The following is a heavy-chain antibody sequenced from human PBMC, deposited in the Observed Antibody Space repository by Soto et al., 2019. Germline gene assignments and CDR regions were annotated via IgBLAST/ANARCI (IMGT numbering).Heavy chain of an antibody. CDR3: ARVRNYVSSGYYWFDP. CDR1: GGTFSSYA. Sequence: GASVKVSCKASGGTFSSYAISRVRQAPGQGLEWMGGIIPIFGTANYAQKFQGRVTITADESTSTAYMELSSLRSEDTAVYYCARVRNYVSSGYYWFDPWGQGTLVTVSS. D-gene: IGHD3-22*01. V-gene: IGHV1-69*13. J-gene: IGHJ5*02. CDR2: IIPIFGTA.